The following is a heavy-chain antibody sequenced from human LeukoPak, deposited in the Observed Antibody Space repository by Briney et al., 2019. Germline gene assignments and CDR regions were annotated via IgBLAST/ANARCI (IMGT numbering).Heavy chain of an antibody. Sequence: GESLKISWKGSGYSFTSYWIGWVRQMPGKGLEWMGIIYPGDSDTRYSPSFQGQVTISADKSISTAYLQWSSLKASDTPMYYCAAYRSSSGGTFDYWGQGTLVTVSS. CDR1: GYSFTSYW. CDR2: IYPGDSDT. J-gene: IGHJ4*02. V-gene: IGHV5-51*01. D-gene: IGHD6-6*01. CDR3: AAYRSSSGGTFDY.